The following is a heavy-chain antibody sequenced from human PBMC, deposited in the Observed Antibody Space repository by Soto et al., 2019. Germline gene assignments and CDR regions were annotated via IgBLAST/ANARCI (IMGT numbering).Heavy chain of an antibody. D-gene: IGHD3-16*01. CDR1: GGSISSYY. CDR3: ARVWAGGTYYFDY. V-gene: IGHV4-59*01. Sequence: SETLSLTCTVSGGSISSYYWSWIRQPPGKGLEWIGYIYYSGSTNYNPSLKSRVTISVDTSKNQFSLKLSSVTAADTAVYYCARVWAGGTYYFDYWGQGTLVPVSS. CDR2: IYYSGST. J-gene: IGHJ4*02.